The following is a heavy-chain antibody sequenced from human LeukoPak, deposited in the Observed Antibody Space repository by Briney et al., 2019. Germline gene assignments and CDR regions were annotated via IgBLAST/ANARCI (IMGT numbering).Heavy chain of an antibody. CDR1: GFTFSSYG. D-gene: IGHD6-19*01. CDR3: AKDLSASGWFYFDY. Sequence: PGRSLRLSCATSGFTFSSYGFHWVRQAPGKGLEWVAVISNNGGYKHYTDSVKGRFTISRDDSKSTVYLQMSSLRAEDTAVYYCAKDLSASGWFYFDYWGQGTLVTVSS. CDR2: ISNNGGYK. J-gene: IGHJ4*02. V-gene: IGHV3-33*06.